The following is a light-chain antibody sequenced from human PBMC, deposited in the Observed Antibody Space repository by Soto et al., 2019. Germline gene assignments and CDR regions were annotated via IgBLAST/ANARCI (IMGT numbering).Light chain of an antibody. Sequence: ETILTQSPDTLSVSPGERATLSCRASQSVNSRLGWYQQRPGQAPRLLIYGASTRATDIPPRFSGSGSGTEFTPTISSLLSEDSAVYYCHQYYDWRPFTFGQGTRLEI. J-gene: IGKJ5*01. CDR1: QSVNSR. V-gene: IGKV3-15*01. CDR2: GAS. CDR3: HQYYDWRPFT.